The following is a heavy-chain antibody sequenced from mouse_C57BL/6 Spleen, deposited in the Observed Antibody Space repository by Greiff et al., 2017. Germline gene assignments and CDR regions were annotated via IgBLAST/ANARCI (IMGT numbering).Heavy chain of an antibody. V-gene: IGHV1-82*01. Sequence: VKLMESGPELVKPGASVKISCKASGYAFSSSWMNWVKQRPGKGLEWIGRIYPGDGDTNYNGKFKGTATLTADNSSSTAYMQLSSLTSEDSAVYFCAISYDDDGVDYFDDWGQGTTLTVSS. J-gene: IGHJ2*01. D-gene: IGHD2-4*01. CDR3: AISYDDDGVDYFDD. CDR2: IYPGDGDT. CDR1: GYAFSSSW.